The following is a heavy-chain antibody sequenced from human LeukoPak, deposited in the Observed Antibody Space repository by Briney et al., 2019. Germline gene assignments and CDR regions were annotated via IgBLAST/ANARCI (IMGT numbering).Heavy chain of an antibody. CDR3: ARGPRSGSYPPHFGY. CDR1: DGSINGYY. CDR2: INHSGST. J-gene: IGHJ4*02. V-gene: IGHV4-34*01. D-gene: IGHD3-10*01. Sequence: PSETLSLTCTVSDGSINGYYWSWIRQPPGKGLEWIGEINHSGSTNYNPSLKSRVTMSVDTSKNQFSLKLSSVTAADTAVYYCARGPRSGSYPPHFGYWGQGTLVTVSS.